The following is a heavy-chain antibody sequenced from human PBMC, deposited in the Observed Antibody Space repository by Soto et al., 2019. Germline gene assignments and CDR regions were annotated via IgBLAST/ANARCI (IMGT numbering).Heavy chain of an antibody. V-gene: IGHV4-34*01. D-gene: IGHD2-2*01. J-gene: IGHJ4*02. CDR2: INHSGST. CDR3: ARGGDIVVVPAAIDY. Sequence: SETLSLTCAVYGGSFSGYYWSWIRQPPGKGLEWIGEINHSGSTNYNPSLKSRDTISVDTSKNQFSLKLSSVTAADTAVYYCARGGDIVVVPAAIDYWGQGTLVTVSS. CDR1: GGSFSGYY.